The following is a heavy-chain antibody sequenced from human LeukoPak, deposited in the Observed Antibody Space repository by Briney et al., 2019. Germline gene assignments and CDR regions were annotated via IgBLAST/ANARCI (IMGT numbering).Heavy chain of an antibody. CDR1: GFTFDDYG. D-gene: IGHD3-22*01. Sequence: GGSLRLSCAASGFTFDDYGMSWVRQAPGKGLEWVSGINWNGGSTGYADSVKGRFTISRDNAKNSLYLQMNSLRAEDTALYYCARRDYYYDSSGYYKSQYYFDYWGQGTLVTVS. CDR2: INWNGGST. V-gene: IGHV3-20*04. J-gene: IGHJ4*02. CDR3: ARRDYYYDSSGYYKSQYYFDY.